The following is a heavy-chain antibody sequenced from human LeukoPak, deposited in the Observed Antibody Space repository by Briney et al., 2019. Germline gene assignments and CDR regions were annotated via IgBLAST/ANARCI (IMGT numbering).Heavy chain of an antibody. CDR1: GGSFSGYY. CDR2: IKHSGST. CDR3: ARDTNRITSRQFDR. Sequence: PSETLSLTCAVYGGSFSGYYWSWIRQPPGKGLEWLGVIKHSGSTNYNPSLKSRVTISVDTSKNQFSLKLSSVTAADTAMYYCARDTNRITSRQFDRWGQGTLVTVSS. D-gene: IGHD3-16*01. V-gene: IGHV4-34*01. J-gene: IGHJ5*02.